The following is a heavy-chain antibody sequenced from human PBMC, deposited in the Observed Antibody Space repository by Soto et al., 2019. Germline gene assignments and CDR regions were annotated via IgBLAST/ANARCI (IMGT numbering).Heavy chain of an antibody. D-gene: IGHD1-1*01. CDR1: GFTFSIYA. V-gene: IGHV3-30-3*01. Sequence: WGSLRLSCAAPGFTFSIYALHWVRQAPGKGQEWVEVMSANGNNQYYADSVKVRFTISRDTSNSTLYLQMTSLRPDDTAVYYCATGANFFYETRGXWGQGTLVNVSX. J-gene: IGHJ4*02. CDR3: ATGANFFYETRGX. CDR2: MSANGNNQ.